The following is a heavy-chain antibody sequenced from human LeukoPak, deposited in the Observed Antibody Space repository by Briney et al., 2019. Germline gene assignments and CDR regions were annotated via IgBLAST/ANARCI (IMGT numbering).Heavy chain of an antibody. V-gene: IGHV4-59*01. CDR3: ARVLNYDVLTSSYPCFDP. CDR2: IYYSGST. J-gene: IGHJ5*02. D-gene: IGHD3-9*01. Sequence: SETLSLTCTVSGGSISSYYWSWIRQPPGKGLEWIGYIYYSGSTNYNPSLKSRATISVDTSKNQFSLKLSSVTAADTAVYYCARVLNYDVLTSSYPCFDPWGQGTLVTVSS. CDR1: GGSISSYY.